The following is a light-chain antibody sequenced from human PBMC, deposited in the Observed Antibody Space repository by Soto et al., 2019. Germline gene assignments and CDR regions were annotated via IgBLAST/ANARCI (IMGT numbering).Light chain of an antibody. CDR2: EAS. Sequence: EIVLTQTRATLSLSPGERATLACRASQSVSSYLAWYQQKPGQAPRLLMYEASNRATGIPARFSGGGSGTDFTLTISSLEPEDFAVYYCQQRYNWPITFGQGTRLEIK. CDR3: QQRYNWPIT. J-gene: IGKJ5*01. V-gene: IGKV3-11*01. CDR1: QSVSSY.